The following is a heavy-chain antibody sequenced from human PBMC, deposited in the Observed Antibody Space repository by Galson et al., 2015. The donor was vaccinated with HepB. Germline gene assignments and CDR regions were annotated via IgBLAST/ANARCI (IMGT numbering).Heavy chain of an antibody. D-gene: IGHD2-21*01. J-gene: IGHJ4*02. Sequence: SLRLSCAAPRFTLRTYWMTWVRQAPGKGLEWVANINQDGSEKYYVESVEGRFTVSRDNSKNSLSLQMNSLRVEDTAVYYCARFGRLWYYFDSWGQGTLVTVSS. CDR3: ARFGRLWYYFDS. V-gene: IGHV3-7*01. CDR1: RFTLRTYW. CDR2: INQDGSEK.